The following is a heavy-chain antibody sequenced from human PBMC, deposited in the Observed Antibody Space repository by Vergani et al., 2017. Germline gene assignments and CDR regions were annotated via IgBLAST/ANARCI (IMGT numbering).Heavy chain of an antibody. V-gene: IGHV3-30*18. J-gene: IGHJ4*02. CDR1: GFNFRSYW. Sequence: VQLVESGGTWVQPGGSLRLSCAASGFNFRSYWMSWVRQAPGKGLEWVALISYDGDTTYYEDSVKGRFTISRDNSKNTLFLQMHSLRVEDTALYYCAKXPLNITTPDRGDFWGQGSLVTVSS. CDR2: ISYDGDTT. D-gene: IGHD1-1*01. CDR3: AKXPLNITTPDRGDF.